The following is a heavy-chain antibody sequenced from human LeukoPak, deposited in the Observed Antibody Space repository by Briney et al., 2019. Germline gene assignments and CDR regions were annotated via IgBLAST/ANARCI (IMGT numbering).Heavy chain of an antibody. J-gene: IGHJ4*02. CDR3: ARDLEDSSGYYDY. V-gene: IGHV1-2*02. D-gene: IGHD3-22*01. CDR2: INPNSGGT. Sequence: ASVKVSCKASGGTFSSYAISWVRQAPGQGLEWMGWINPNSGGTNYAQKFQGRVTMTRDTSISTAYMELSRLRSDDTAVYYCARDLEDSSGYYDYWGQGTLVTVSS. CDR1: GGTFSSYA.